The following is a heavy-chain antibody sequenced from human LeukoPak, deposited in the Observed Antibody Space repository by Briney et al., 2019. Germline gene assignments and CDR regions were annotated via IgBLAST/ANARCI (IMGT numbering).Heavy chain of an antibody. J-gene: IGHJ3*02. CDR2: ISRSGSTK. V-gene: IGHV3-48*03. CDR1: GFNFSSYD. CDR3: ARSALTGVAFDI. Sequence: GGSLRLSCAASGFNFSSYDMNWVRQAPGKGLEWLSYISRSGSTKYYADSVKGRFTISRDNAKNSLFLQMNSLRAEDTAVYYCARSALTGVAFDIWGRGTMVTVSS.